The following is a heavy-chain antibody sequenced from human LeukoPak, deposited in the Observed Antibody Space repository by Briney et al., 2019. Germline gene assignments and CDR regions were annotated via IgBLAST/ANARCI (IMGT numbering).Heavy chain of an antibody. CDR3: TKRIDGGGSYYIDY. J-gene: IGHJ4*02. CDR1: GFTFSTYV. Sequence: GGSLRLSCAASGFTFSTYVMNWVRRAPEKGLEWVSAIGGTDGTTFYADFVKGRFTISRDNSKNTLYLQMNSLRVEDTAVYYCTKRIDGGGSYYIDYWGPGTLVTVSS. CDR2: IGGTDGTT. D-gene: IGHD3-10*01. V-gene: IGHV3-23*01.